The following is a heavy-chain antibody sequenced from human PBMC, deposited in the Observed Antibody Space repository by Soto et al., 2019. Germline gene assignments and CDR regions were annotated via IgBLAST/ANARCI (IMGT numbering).Heavy chain of an antibody. CDR3: ARDAGPTVTTFYWFDP. Sequence: GGSLRLSCAASGFTFSDYYMSWIRQAPGKGLEWVSYISSSGGPIYYADSVKGRFAISRDNSKNSLYLQMNSLRAEDTAVYYCARDAGPTVTTFYWFDPWGQGTLVTVSS. CDR2: ISSSGGPI. V-gene: IGHV3-11*01. D-gene: IGHD4-17*01. CDR1: GFTFSDYY. J-gene: IGHJ5*02.